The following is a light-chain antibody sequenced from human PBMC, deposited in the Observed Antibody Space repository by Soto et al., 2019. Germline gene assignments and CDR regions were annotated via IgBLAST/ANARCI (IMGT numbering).Light chain of an antibody. Sequence: DIQMTQSPSSLSASVGDRVTITCRASQGIGIYLGWLQQKPGKAPKRLIYAASTLEGGVPSRFSGSGSGAEFTLTISSLQPEDFATYYCLQHNTYPYSFGQGTKLEIK. CDR3: LQHNTYPYS. CDR1: QGIGIY. V-gene: IGKV1-17*01. J-gene: IGKJ2*03. CDR2: AAS.